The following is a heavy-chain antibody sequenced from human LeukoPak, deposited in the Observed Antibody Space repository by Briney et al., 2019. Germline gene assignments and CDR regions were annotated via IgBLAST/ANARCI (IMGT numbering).Heavy chain of an antibody. D-gene: IGHD2-15*01. J-gene: IGHJ4*02. Sequence: GGSLRLSCAASGFTFDDYAMHWVRQAPGTGLELVSVVSWNSGSMGYADSVKGRFTISRDNAKNSLYLQMNSLRAEDTALYYCAKSPGFQISRGYYFDYWGQGTLVTVSS. V-gene: IGHV3-9*01. CDR3: AKSPGFQISRGYYFDY. CDR1: GFTFDDYA. CDR2: VSWNSGSM.